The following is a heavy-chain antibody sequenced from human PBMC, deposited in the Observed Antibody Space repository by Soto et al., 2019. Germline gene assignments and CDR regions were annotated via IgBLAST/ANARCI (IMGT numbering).Heavy chain of an antibody. V-gene: IGHV5-51*01. J-gene: IGHJ4*02. Sequence: EVQLVQSGAEVKKPGESLKISCKGSGYRFTNYWIGWVRQMPGKGLEWMGIIYPGDSDTTYSASFQGQVTISADKSISTADLQGSRLRASDTAMYYCVRRSGYSYGYYFDYWGQGSLVTVSS. CDR3: VRRSGYSYGYYFDY. D-gene: IGHD5-18*01. CDR2: IYPGDSDT. CDR1: GYRFTNYW.